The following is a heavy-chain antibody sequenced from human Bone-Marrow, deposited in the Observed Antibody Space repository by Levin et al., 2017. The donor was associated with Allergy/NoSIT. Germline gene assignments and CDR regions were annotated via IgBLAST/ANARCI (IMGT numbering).Heavy chain of an antibody. Sequence: LSLTCAASGFTFSSYGMHWVRQAPGKGLEWGAVIWYDGSNKYYADSVKGRFTISRDNSKNTLYLQMNSLRAEDTAVYYCARVPGKAAWYFDLWGRGTLVTVSS. J-gene: IGHJ2*01. CDR3: ARVPGKAAWYFDL. V-gene: IGHV3-33*01. D-gene: IGHD1-26*01. CDR2: IWYDGSNK. CDR1: GFTFSSYG.